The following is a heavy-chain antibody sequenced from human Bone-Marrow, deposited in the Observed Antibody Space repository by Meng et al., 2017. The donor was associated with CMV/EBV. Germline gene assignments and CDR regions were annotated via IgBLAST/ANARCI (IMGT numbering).Heavy chain of an antibody. CDR1: GFIFSSYG. Sequence: RGSRRLACAASGFIFSSYGMHWVRQAPGKGLEWVAFIRYDGSNKYYADSVKGRFTISRDNSKNTLYLQMNSLIAEDTAVYYCAKDRIRDVVVVSAAIPDSWSQGTLVTVSS. D-gene: IGHD2-2*02. CDR2: IRYDGSNK. CDR3: AKDRIRDVVVVSAAIPDS. J-gene: IGHJ4*02. V-gene: IGHV3-30*02.